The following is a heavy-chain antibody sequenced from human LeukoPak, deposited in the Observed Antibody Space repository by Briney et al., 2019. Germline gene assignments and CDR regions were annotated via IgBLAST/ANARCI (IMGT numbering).Heavy chain of an antibody. D-gene: IGHD3-9*01. CDR1: GGSINSGGSY. CDR3: ASGPRDILTGYFSVWYYFDY. Sequence: SETLSLTCTVSGGSINSGGSYWGWIRQPPGKGLKWIGSIYYSGSTYYNPSLKGRVTISVDTSKNQFSLKLSSVTAADTAVYYCASGPRDILTGYFSVWYYFDYWGQGTLVTVSS. J-gene: IGHJ4*02. CDR2: IYYSGST. V-gene: IGHV4-39*07.